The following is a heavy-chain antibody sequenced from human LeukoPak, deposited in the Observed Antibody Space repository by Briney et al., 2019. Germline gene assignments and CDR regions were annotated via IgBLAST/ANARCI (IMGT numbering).Heavy chain of an antibody. D-gene: IGHD3-10*01. J-gene: IGHJ5*02. CDR2: IYYTET. CDR1: GGSVSNYY. Sequence: PSETLSLTCTVSGGSVSNYYWSWIRQSPGKGLEWIGYIYYTETSYNPSLKSRVTISADTSKNQFSLKLYSVTAADTAVYYCAKGPGYYGSVPTNNWFDPWGQGTLVTVSS. V-gene: IGHV4-59*02. CDR3: AKGPGYYGSVPTNNWFDP.